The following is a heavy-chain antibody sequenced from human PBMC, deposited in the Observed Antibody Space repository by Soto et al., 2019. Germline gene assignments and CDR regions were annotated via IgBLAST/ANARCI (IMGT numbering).Heavy chain of an antibody. CDR1: GYSLPTYW. CDR2: IDPSDSYT. J-gene: IGHJ4*02. Sequence: PGESLKISCKGSGYSLPTYWISWVRQMPGKGLEWMGRIDPSDSYTNYSPSFQGHVTISVDKSISTAYLQWSSLKASDTAMYYCARHQTATYFDYWGQGTLVTVSS. D-gene: IGHD6-25*01. CDR3: ARHQTATYFDY. V-gene: IGHV5-10-1*01.